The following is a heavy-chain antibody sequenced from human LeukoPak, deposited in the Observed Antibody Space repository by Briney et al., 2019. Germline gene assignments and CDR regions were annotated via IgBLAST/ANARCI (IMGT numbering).Heavy chain of an antibody. V-gene: IGHV4-39*01. J-gene: IGHJ4*02. CDR2: IYYSGST. CDR1: GGSMSSSSYY. D-gene: IGHD4-17*01. CDR3: ARLPTVTFFDY. Sequence: PSETLSLTCTVSGGSMSSSSYYWGWIRQPPGKGLEWIGSIYYSGSTYYNPSLKSRVTISVDTSKNQFSLKLSSVTAADTAVYYCARLPTVTFFDYWGQGTLVTVSS.